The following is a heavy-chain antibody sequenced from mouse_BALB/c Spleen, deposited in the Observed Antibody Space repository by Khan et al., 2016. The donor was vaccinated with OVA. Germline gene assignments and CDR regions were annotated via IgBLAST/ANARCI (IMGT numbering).Heavy chain of an antibody. J-gene: IGHJ4*01. CDR1: GFSLTNYG. V-gene: IGHV2-6*02. Sequence: VQLQESGPGLVAPSQSLSITCTISGFSLTNYGVHWVRQPPGKGLEWLVVIWSDGSTTYNSALKSRLTINKDNSKNQVFLEMNSLQTDDSAMYFCARKSYYHYNLMDYWGQGTSVTVSS. D-gene: IGHD2-10*01. CDR2: IWSDGST. CDR3: ARKSYYHYNLMDY.